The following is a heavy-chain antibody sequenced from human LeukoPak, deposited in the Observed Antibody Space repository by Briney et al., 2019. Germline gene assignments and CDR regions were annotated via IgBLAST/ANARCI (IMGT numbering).Heavy chain of an antibody. CDR1: GFTFSSYA. CDR3: AKDHPHYYDSSGYPYCFDY. J-gene: IGHJ4*02. CDR2: ISGSGGST. V-gene: IGHV3-23*01. Sequence: GGSLRLSCAASGFTFSSYAMSWVRQAPVKGLEWVSAISGSGGSTYYADSVKGRFTISRDNSKNTLYLQMNSLRAEDAAVYYCAKDHPHYYDSSGYPYCFDYWGQGTLVTVSS. D-gene: IGHD3-22*01.